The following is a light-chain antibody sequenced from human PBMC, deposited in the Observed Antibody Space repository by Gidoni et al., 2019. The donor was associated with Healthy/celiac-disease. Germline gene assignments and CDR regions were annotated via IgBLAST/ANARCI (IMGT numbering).Light chain of an antibody. CDR1: QGISNY. CDR3: QKYNSAPPWT. J-gene: IGKJ1*01. CDR2: AAS. V-gene: IGKV1-27*01. Sequence: DIQMTQSPSSLSASVGDRVTITCRASQGISNYLAWYQQKPGKVPKLLIYAASTLQSGVPSRFSGSGSGTDFTLTIGSLQPEDVATYYCQKYNSAPPWTFXXXTKVEIK.